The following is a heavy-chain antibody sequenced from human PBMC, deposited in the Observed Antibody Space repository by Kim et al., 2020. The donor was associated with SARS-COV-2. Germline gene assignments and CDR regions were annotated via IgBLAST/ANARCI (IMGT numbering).Heavy chain of an antibody. J-gene: IGHJ4*02. CDR1: GFTFDDYA. Sequence: GGSLRLSCAASGFTFDDYAMHWVRQAPGKGLEWVSGISWNSGSIGYADSVKGRFTISRDNAKNSLYLQMNSLRAEDTALYYCAKGTLMGIYWATALDYWGQGTLVTVSS. V-gene: IGHV3-9*01. CDR2: ISWNSGSI. D-gene: IGHD3-10*01. CDR3: AKGTLMGIYWATALDY.